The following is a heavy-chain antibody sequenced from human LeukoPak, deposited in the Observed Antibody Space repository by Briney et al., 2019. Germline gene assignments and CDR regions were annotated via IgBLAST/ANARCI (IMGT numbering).Heavy chain of an antibody. CDR1: GFTFTSYG. V-gene: IGHV3-30*03. CDR2: IAYDGYYK. D-gene: IGHD3-10*01. Sequence: GTSLRLSCAASGFTFTSYGMHWVRQSPGKGLEWVALIAYDGYYKYYSDSVKGRFTISSDTSKNTLYLQMNSLRAEDTAVYYCARDLSPVVRASPMGYWGQGTLVTVSS. J-gene: IGHJ4*02. CDR3: ARDLSPVVRASPMGY.